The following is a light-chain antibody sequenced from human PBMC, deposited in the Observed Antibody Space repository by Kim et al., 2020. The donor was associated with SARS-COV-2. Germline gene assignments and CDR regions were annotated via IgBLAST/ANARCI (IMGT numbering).Light chain of an antibody. J-gene: IGKJ4*01. Sequence: ASVGDRVTITCRASQGIRSSLAWYQQKPGQAPKLLIYAASTLQSGVPSRFSGSGSGTEFTLTLSSLQPEDFATYYCQQFNSYPLAFGGGTKVDIK. CDR2: AAS. CDR3: QQFNSYPLA. V-gene: IGKV1-9*01. CDR1: QGIRSS.